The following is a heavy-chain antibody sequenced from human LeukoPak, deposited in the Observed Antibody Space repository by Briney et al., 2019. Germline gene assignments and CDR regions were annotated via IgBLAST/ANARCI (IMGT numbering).Heavy chain of an antibody. Sequence: GGSLRLSCAASGFNFGSYSMTWVRQAPGKGLEWVSVMSADSATTFYADSVKGRFTISRDNAKNTVFLQMSSLRAEDTAVYYCARQDTAMVRGFDYRGQGTLVTVSS. D-gene: IGHD5-18*01. CDR3: ARQDTAMVRGFDY. CDR2: MSADSATT. V-gene: IGHV3-23*01. CDR1: GFNFGSYS. J-gene: IGHJ4*02.